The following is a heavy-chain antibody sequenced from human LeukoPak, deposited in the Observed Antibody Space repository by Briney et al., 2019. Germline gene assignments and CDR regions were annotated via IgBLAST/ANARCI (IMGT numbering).Heavy chain of an antibody. V-gene: IGHV3-23*01. CDR2: ISGSGGST. J-gene: IGHJ6*03. Sequence: GGSLRLSCAASGFTFDDYGMSWVRHAPGKGLEWVSAISGSGGSTYYADSVKGRFTISRDNSKNTLYLQMNSLRAEDTAVYYCAKVRDSSSWYPRQYYYYYMDVWGKGTTVTISS. D-gene: IGHD6-13*01. CDR3: AKVRDSSSWYPRQYYYYYMDV. CDR1: GFTFDDYG.